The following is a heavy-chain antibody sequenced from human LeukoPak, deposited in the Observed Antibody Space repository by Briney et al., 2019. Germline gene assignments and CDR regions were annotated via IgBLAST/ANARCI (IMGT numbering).Heavy chain of an antibody. V-gene: IGHV3-48*03. Sequence: GGSLRLSCAASGFTFSSYEMNWVRQAPGKGLEWVSYISSSGSTIYYADSVKGRFTISRDNAENSLYLQMNSLRAEDTAVYYCARDRKLRYFDWLKYYYYGMDVWGQGTTVTVSS. D-gene: IGHD3-9*01. CDR3: ARDRKLRYFDWLKYYYYGMDV. CDR1: GFTFSSYE. J-gene: IGHJ6*02. CDR2: ISSSGSTI.